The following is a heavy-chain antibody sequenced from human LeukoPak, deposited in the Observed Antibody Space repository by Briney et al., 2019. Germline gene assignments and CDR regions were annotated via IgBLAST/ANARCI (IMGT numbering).Heavy chain of an antibody. D-gene: IGHD3-10*01. Sequence: SETLSLTCTVSGGSISSYYWSWIRQPPGKGLEWIGYIYSSGSTNYNPSLKSRLTVSVDASKNQFSLKLTSVTAADTAVYYCARAYYYGSGSYGLDYWGQGTLVTVSS. J-gene: IGHJ4*02. CDR1: GGSISSYY. V-gene: IGHV4-59*01. CDR3: ARAYYYGSGSYGLDY. CDR2: IYSSGST.